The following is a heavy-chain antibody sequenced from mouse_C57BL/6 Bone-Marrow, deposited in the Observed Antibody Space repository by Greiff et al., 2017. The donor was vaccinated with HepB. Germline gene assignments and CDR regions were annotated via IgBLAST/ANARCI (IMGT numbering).Heavy chain of an antibody. CDR2: IDPSDSYT. CDR3: AREDYYGSSLDY. CDR1: GYTFTSYW. V-gene: IGHV1-59*01. Sequence: QVQLQQPGAELVRPGTSVKLSCKASGYTFTSYWMNWVKQRPGQGLEWIGVIDPSDSYTNYNQKFKGKATLTVDTSSSTAYMQLSSLTSEDSAVYYCAREDYYGSSLDYWGQGTTLTVSS. D-gene: IGHD1-1*01. J-gene: IGHJ2*01.